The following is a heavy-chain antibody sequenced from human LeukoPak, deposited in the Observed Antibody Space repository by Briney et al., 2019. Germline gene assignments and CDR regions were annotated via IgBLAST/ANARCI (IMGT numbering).Heavy chain of an antibody. CDR1: GFTFIGYA. CDR2: ISSGSGTI. J-gene: IGHJ4*02. D-gene: IGHD3-10*01. V-gene: IGHV3-48*01. CDR3: EKDFGTYSYGSGQELFDY. Sequence: GGSLRLAWAASGFTFIGYAMKWVRQAPGKGRGWVAYISSGSGTIYYTDSVKGRFTISRDNSKNTLYLPMNRLSAEDTAVYSCEKDFGTYSYGSGQELFDYWGQGTLVTVSS.